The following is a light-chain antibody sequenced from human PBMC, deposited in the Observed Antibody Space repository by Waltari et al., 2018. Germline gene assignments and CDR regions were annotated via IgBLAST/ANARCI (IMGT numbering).Light chain of an antibody. J-gene: IGKJ3*01. CDR1: ESISSY. Sequence: DIVMTQSPATLSVSPGERATPSCRASESISSYLNWYQQKPGTAPKLLIYAASSLQSGVPSRFSGSGSGTDFTLTISSLQPEDFATYYCQQSYSTPFTFGPGTKVDIK. CDR3: QQSYSTPFT. CDR2: AAS. V-gene: IGKV1-39*01.